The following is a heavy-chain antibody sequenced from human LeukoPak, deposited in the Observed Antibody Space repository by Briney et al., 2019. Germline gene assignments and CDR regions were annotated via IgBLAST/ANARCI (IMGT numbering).Heavy chain of an antibody. Sequence: GASVKVSCKVSGYTLTELSMHWVRQAPGKGLEWMGGFDPEDGETIYAQKFQGRVTMTEDTSTDTAYMELSSLRSDDTAVYYCATGHLRYDFWSGYLPLGYWGQGTLVTVSS. J-gene: IGHJ4*02. CDR2: FDPEDGET. CDR3: ATGHLRYDFWSGYLPLGY. V-gene: IGHV1-24*01. CDR1: GYTLTELS. D-gene: IGHD3-3*01.